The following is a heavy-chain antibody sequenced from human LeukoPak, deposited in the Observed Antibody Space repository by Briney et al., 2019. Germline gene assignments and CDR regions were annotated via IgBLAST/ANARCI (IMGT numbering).Heavy chain of an antibody. CDR3: ARVRTTVTTRGVGYYYYYMDV. D-gene: IGHD4-17*01. Sequence: SETLSLTCSVSGYSFSSGFYWGWIRQPPGKGLEWIGTIYHTGTTYYNPSLKSRVTISVDKSKNQFSLKLSSVTAADTAVYYCARVRTTVTTRGVGYYYYYMDVWGKGTTVTVSS. V-gene: IGHV4-38-2*02. CDR2: IYHTGTT. J-gene: IGHJ6*03. CDR1: GYSFSSGFY.